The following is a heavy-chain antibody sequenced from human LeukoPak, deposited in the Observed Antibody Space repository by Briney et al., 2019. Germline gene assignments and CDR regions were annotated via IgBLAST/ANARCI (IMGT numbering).Heavy chain of an antibody. CDR2: INPNSGGT. CDR1: GYTFTGYY. D-gene: IGHD6-13*01. CDR3: ARGSLTLVVHGDAFDI. V-gene: IGHV1-2*02. J-gene: IGHJ3*02. Sequence: ASVKVSCKASGYTFTGYYMHWVRQAPGQGLEWMGWINPNSGGTNYAQKFQGRVTMTRDTSISTAYMELSRLRSDDTAVYYCARGSLTLVVHGDAFDIWGQGTMVTVSS.